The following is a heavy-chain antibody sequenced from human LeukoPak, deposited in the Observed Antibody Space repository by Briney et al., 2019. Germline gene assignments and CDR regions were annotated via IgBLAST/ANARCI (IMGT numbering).Heavy chain of an antibody. D-gene: IGHD4-11*01. CDR2: ISAYNGNT. J-gene: IGHJ4*02. CDR3: ARGGSSTVTGGGFDY. CDR1: GYTFTSYD. V-gene: IGHV1-18*01. Sequence: ASVKVSCKASGYTFTSYDISWVRQAPGQGLEWMGWISAYNGNTNYAQKLQGRVTMTTDTSTSTAYMELRSLRSDDTAVYYCARGGSSTVTGGGFDYWGQGTLVTVSS.